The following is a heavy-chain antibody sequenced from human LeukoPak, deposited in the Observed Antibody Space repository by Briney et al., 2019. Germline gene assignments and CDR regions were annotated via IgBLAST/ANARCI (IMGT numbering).Heavy chain of an antibody. J-gene: IGHJ4*02. V-gene: IGHV1-3*01. CDR2: INGDNGNT. Sequence: GASVKVSCKTSGYNFPSYTMHWLRQAPGQSPEWMGSINGDNGNTRYSEKFQDRVTFTRNTSASSAYMELSSLRFEDTAVYYCAGSSSGTYHYWGQGTLVTVSS. CDR3: AGSSSGTYHY. CDR1: GYNFPSYT. D-gene: IGHD3-10*01.